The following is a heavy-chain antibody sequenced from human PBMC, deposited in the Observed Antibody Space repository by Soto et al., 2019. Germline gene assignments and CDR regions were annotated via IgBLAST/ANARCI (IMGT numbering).Heavy chain of an antibody. CDR1: GYTFTSYG. Sequence: ASVKVSCKASGYTFTSYGISWVRQAPGQGLEWMGWISAYNGNTNYAQKLQGRVTMTTDTSTSTANMELRSLRSDDTAVYYCARRELLNTPHDYWGQGTLVTVSS. CDR2: ISAYNGNT. D-gene: IGHD1-26*01. J-gene: IGHJ4*02. CDR3: ARRELLNTPHDY. V-gene: IGHV1-18*01.